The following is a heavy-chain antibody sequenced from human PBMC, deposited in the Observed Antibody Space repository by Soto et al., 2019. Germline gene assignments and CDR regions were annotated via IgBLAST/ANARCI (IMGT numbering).Heavy chain of an antibody. CDR2: IIHILGIA. Sequence: ASVKVSCKASGGTFSSYAISWVRQAPGQGLEWMGRIIHILGIANYAQKFQGRVTITADKSTSTAYMELSSLRSEDTAVYYCARNPYSSSSDWGQGTLVTVSS. D-gene: IGHD6-6*01. J-gene: IGHJ4*02. CDR3: ARNPYSSSSD. CDR1: GGTFSSYA. V-gene: IGHV1-69*04.